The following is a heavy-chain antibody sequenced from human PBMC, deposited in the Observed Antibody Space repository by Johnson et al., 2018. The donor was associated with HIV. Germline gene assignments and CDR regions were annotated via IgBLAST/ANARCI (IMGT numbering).Heavy chain of an antibody. CDR2: ISSSGSTI. CDR1: GFTFSSYA. CDR3: ARRWDDYGGHDAFDI. V-gene: IGHV3-48*04. Sequence: VQLVESGGGLVQPGGSLRLSCAASGFTFSSYAMHWVRQAPGKGLEWVSYISSSGSTIYYADSVKGRFTISRDNAKNSLYLQMNSLRAEDTAVYYCARRWDDYGGHDAFDIGGQGTMVTVSS. J-gene: IGHJ3*02. D-gene: IGHD4-23*01.